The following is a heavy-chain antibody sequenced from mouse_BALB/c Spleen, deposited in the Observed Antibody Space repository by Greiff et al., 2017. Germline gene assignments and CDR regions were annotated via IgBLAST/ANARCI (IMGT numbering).Heavy chain of an antibody. Sequence: DVKLVESGGGLVQPGGSLKLSCAASGFTFSSYGMSWVRQTPDKRLELVATINSNGGSTYYPDSVKGRFTISRDNAKNTLYLQMSSLKSEDTAMYYCARAAAYYYAMDYWGQGTSVTVSS. CDR2: INSNGGST. CDR3: ARAAAYYYAMDY. V-gene: IGHV5-6-3*01. CDR1: GFTFSSYG. J-gene: IGHJ4*01.